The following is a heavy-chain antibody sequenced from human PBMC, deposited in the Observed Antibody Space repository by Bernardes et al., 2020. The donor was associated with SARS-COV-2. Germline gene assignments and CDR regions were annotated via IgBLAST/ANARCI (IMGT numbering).Heavy chain of an antibody. CDR3: ARDWGGLGV. D-gene: IGHD7-27*01. CDR1: EFTFKNYV. Sequence: GGSLRLSCVASEFTFKNYVMTWVRQAPGKGLEWVSNINVRGDGTYYADSVKGRFTISRDNFKNTLYLQMNSLRGEDTAVYYCARDWGGLGVWGQGTTVTVSS. CDR2: INVRGDGT. V-gene: IGHV3-23*01. J-gene: IGHJ6*02.